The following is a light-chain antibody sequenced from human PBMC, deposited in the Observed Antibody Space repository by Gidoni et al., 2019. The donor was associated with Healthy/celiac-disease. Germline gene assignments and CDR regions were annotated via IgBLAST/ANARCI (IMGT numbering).Light chain of an antibody. CDR2: EDN. CDR3: QSYDSSINWV. Sequence: NFMLTQPHSVSESPGKTVTIPCTGSSGSIASNYVQWYQQPPGSAPTTVIYEDNQRPSGVPDRFSGSIDSSSNSASLTISGLKTEDEADYYCQSYDSSINWVFGGGTKLTVL. V-gene: IGLV6-57*02. J-gene: IGLJ3*02. CDR1: SGSIASNY.